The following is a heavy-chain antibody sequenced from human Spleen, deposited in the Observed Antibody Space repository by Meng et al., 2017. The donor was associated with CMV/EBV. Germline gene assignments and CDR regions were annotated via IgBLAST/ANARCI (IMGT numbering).Heavy chain of an antibody. J-gene: IGHJ4*02. CDR3: AKGHIVVVPPALDY. V-gene: IGHV3-53*01. Sequence: GESLKISCAASGFTVSSNYMSWVRQAPGKGLEWVSVIYSGGSTYYADSVKGRFTISRDNSKNTLYLRMDSLRAEDTAIYYCAKGHIVVVPPALDYWGQGTLVTVSS. CDR2: IYSGGST. CDR1: GFTVSSNY. D-gene: IGHD2-2*01.